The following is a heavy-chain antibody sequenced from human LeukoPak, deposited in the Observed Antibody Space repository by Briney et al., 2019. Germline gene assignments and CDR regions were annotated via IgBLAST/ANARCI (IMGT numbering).Heavy chain of an antibody. D-gene: IGHD2-2*01. V-gene: IGHV3-23*01. J-gene: IGHJ3*02. CDR1: GFTFSSYA. CDR3: ADIVVVPAAHRSDAFDI. Sequence: GGSLRLSCAASGFTFSSYAMSWVRQAPGKGLEWVSAISGSGGSTYYADSVKGRFTISRDNSKNTLYLQMNSLRAEDTAVYYCADIVVVPAAHRSDAFDIWGQGTMVTVSP. CDR2: ISGSGGST.